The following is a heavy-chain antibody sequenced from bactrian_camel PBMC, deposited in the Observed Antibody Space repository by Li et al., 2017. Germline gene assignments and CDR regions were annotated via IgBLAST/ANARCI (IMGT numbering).Heavy chain of an antibody. V-gene: IGHV3S53*01. CDR2: IEDCGRT. CDR1: GMYIYS. D-gene: IGHD6*01. J-gene: IGHJ6*01. CDR3: AADLRTMVAGTSWLMTFVT. Sequence: HVQLVEPGGGSVQVGVSLRLSCAKSGMYIYSMAWFRQVPGKEREGVATIEDCGRTCYTDSVKGRFTISKDNARDILYLQMSSLKPEDTAMYSCAADLRTMVAGTSWLMTFVTGVRGPRSPSP.